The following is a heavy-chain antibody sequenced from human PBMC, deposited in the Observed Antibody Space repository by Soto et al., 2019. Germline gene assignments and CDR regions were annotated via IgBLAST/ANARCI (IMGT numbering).Heavy chain of an antibody. V-gene: IGHV1-69*13. Sequence: ASVKVSCKASGGTFSRYAISWVRQAPGQGLEWMGGIIPMFGTANYAQKFQGRVTITAVESTSTAYMELSSLRSEDTAVYYCARQFDYESSGYYYPYWGQEPRSPSPQ. CDR1: GGTFSRYA. D-gene: IGHD3-22*01. CDR3: ARQFDYESSGYYYPY. CDR2: IIPMFGTA. J-gene: IGHJ4*01.